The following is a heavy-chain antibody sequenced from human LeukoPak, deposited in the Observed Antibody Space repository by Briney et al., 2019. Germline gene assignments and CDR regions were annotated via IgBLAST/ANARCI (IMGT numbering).Heavy chain of an antibody. CDR1: GYTFTSYG. D-gene: IGHD6-6*01. CDR3: ARVSDGGGYSSSSGSPLYYMDV. J-gene: IGHJ6*03. V-gene: IGHV1-18*01. Sequence: ASVKVSCKASGYTFTSYGISWVRQAPGQGLEWMGWISAYNGNTNYAQKLQGRVTMTTDTSTSTAYMELRSLRSDDTAVYYCARVSDGGGYSSSSGSPLYYMDVWGKGTTVTVSS. CDR2: ISAYNGNT.